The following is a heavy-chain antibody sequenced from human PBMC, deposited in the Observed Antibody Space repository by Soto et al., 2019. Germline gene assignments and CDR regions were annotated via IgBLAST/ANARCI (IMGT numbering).Heavy chain of an antibody. J-gene: IGHJ4*01. D-gene: IGHD5-18*01. Sequence: GGSLRLSCAASGFTVSSNYMSWVRQAPGKGLEWVSVIYRGGSTYYADSVKGRFTISRDNSKNTLYLQMNSLRAEDTAVYYCATVDTAMAYYFDYWGHGTLVTVSS. V-gene: IGHV3-53*01. CDR3: ATVDTAMAYYFDY. CDR2: IYRGGST. CDR1: GFTVSSNY.